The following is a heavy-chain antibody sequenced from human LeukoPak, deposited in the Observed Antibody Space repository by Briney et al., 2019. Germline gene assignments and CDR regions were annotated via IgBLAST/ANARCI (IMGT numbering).Heavy chain of an antibody. J-gene: IGHJ4*02. CDR3: ARASRPPTIFGVVPGYFDY. CDR2: IYSGGST. V-gene: IGHV3-66*02. Sequence: GGSLRLSCAASGFTVSSNYMSWVHQAPGKGLEWVSVIYSGGSTYYADSVKGRFTISRDNSKNTLYLQMNSLRAEDTAVYYCARASRPPTIFGVVPGYFDYWGQGTLVTVSS. D-gene: IGHD3-3*01. CDR1: GFTVSSNY.